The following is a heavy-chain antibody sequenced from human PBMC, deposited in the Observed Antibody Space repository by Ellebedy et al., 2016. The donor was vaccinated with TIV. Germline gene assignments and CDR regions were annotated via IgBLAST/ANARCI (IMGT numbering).Heavy chain of an antibody. J-gene: IGHJ6*02. CDR2: INPNSGGT. Sequence: AASVKVSCKASGYTFTAYYIHWVRQAPGQGLAWMGWINPNSGGTNYAQKFQGRVTMTRDTSISPAYMELSRLRSDDTAVYYGGREGKGAGTVYYYYGMDVWGQGTTVTVSS. V-gene: IGHV1-2*02. D-gene: IGHD1-26*01. CDR1: GYTFTAYY. CDR3: GREGKGAGTVYYYYGMDV.